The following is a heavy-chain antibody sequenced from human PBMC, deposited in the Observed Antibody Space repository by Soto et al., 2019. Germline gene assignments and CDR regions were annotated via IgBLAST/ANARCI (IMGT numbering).Heavy chain of an antibody. V-gene: IGHV3-48*02. CDR2: LSVSSSTI. CDR3: ARGDDYVWGTYRYNPFDY. D-gene: IGHD3-16*02. J-gene: IGHJ4*02. Sequence: GGSLRLSCAASGFTFSSYSMNWVRQAPGKGLEWISYLSVSSSTIYYADSVKGRFTISRDNAKTSLYLQMNSLRDEDTAVYYCARGDDYVWGTYRYNPFDYWGRGTLVTV. CDR1: GFTFSSYS.